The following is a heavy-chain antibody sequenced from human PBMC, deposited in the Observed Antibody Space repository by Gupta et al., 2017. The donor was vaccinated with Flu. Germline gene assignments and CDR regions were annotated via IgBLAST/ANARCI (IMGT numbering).Heavy chain of an antibody. D-gene: IGHD2-2*02. CDR3: ARDLYCSSTSCYNY. V-gene: IGHV3-21*01. J-gene: IGHJ4*02. Sequence: EVQLVESGGGLVKPGGSLRLSCSASGFTFSSYSMNWVRQAPGKGLEWVSSISSSSSYIYYADSVKGRFTISRDNAKNSLYLQMNSLRAEDTAVYYCARDLYCSSTSCYNYWGQGTLVTVSS. CDR1: GFTFSSYS. CDR2: ISSSSSYI.